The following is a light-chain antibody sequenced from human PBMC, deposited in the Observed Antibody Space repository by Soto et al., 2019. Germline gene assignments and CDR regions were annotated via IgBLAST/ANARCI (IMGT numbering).Light chain of an antibody. V-gene: IGLV1-51*02. CDR2: END. CDR3: GTWDASLTAGV. Sequence: QSVLTQTPSISAAPGQTVTISCSGSSSNVGNNYVSWYQQLPGSAPKLLISENDKRPSDVPDRFSGSKSGTTATLGITGLQTGDEADYYCGTWDASLTAGVFGGGTQLTVL. J-gene: IGLJ3*02. CDR1: SSNVGNNY.